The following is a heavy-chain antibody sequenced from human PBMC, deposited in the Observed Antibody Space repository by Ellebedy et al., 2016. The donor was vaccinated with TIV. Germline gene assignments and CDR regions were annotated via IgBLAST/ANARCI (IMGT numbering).Heavy chain of an antibody. Sequence: GESLKISCAASGFTFSRYAIGSVRQAPGKGLEWVSGIVGSGAQKYADSVKGRFTISRDNSKGTVDLQMNSLRVEDTAVYFCAKDRTPGDGYWVFDFWGQGTLVTVST. J-gene: IGHJ4*02. D-gene: IGHD5-18*01. CDR1: GFTFSRYA. CDR2: IVGSGA. CDR3: AKDRTPGDGYWVFDF. V-gene: IGHV3-23*01.